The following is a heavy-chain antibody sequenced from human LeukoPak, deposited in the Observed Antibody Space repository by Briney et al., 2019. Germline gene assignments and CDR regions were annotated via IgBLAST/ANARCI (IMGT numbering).Heavy chain of an antibody. V-gene: IGHV1-18*01. Sequence: ASVKVSCKASGYTFTSYGISWVRQAPGQGLEWMGWISAYNGNTNYAQKLQGRVTMTTDTSTSTAYMELRSLRSDDTAVYYCATLPYYYGSGSRSMGYWGQGTLVTVSS. CDR1: GYTFTSYG. J-gene: IGHJ4*02. D-gene: IGHD3-10*01. CDR2: ISAYNGNT. CDR3: ATLPYYYGSGSRSMGY.